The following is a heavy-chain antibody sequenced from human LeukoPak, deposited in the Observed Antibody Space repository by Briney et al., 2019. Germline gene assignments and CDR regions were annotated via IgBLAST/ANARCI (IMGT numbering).Heavy chain of an antibody. CDR3: ARDSGYCSRTGRYDAFDI. CDR1: GFTLSSYW. Sequence: PGGSLRLSCAASGFTLSSYWMNWVRQAPGKGLEWVANIKQDGSEKSYVDSVKGRFTISRDNAKNSLYLQMNSLRAEDTAVYYCARDSGYCSRTGRYDAFDIWGQGTMVTVSS. V-gene: IGHV3-7*04. CDR2: IKQDGSEK. J-gene: IGHJ3*02. D-gene: IGHD2-2*01.